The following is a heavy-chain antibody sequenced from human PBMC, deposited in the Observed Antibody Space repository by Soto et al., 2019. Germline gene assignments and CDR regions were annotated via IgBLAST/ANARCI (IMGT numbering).Heavy chain of an antibody. CDR3: ARDLKGEGCFDY. Sequence: PSETLSLTCTVPGGSVSSGSYYWSWIRQPPGKGLEWIGYIYYSGSTNYNPSLKSRVTISVDTSKNQFSLKLSSVTAADTAVYYCARDLKGEGCFDYWGQGTLVTVSS. J-gene: IGHJ4*02. CDR2: IYYSGST. V-gene: IGHV4-61*01. CDR1: GGSVSSGSYY.